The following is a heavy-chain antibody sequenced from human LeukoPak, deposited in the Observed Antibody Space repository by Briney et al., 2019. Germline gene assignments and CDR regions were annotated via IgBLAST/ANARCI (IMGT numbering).Heavy chain of an antibody. CDR2: IYYSGST. CDR3: ARQPLYYYGSSNTAPLFDY. Sequence: SETLSLTCTVSGGSISSSSYYWGWIRQPPGKGLEWIGSIYYSGSTYYNPSLKSRVTISVDTSKNQFSLKLSSVTAADTAVYYCARQPLYYYGSSNTAPLFDYWGQGTLVTVSS. J-gene: IGHJ4*02. D-gene: IGHD3-22*01. V-gene: IGHV4-39*01. CDR1: GGSISSSSYY.